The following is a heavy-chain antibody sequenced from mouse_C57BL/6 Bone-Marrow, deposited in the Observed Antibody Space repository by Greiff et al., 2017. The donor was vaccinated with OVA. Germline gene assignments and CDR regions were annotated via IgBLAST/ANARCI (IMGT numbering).Heavy chain of an antibody. V-gene: IGHV5-4*01. Sequence: EVQLVESGGGLVKPGGSLKLSCAASGFTFSSYAMSWVRQTPEKRLEWVATISDGGSYTYYPDNVKGRFTISRDNAKNNMYLQMSHLKSEDTAMYYCARAPYYGYQAWFAYWGQGTLVTVSA. D-gene: IGHD2-9*01. CDR2: ISDGGSYT. CDR3: ARAPYYGYQAWFAY. CDR1: GFTFSSYA. J-gene: IGHJ3*01.